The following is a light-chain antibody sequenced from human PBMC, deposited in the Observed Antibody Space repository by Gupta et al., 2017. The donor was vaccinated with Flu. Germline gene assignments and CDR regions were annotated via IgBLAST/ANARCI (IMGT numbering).Light chain of an antibody. CDR1: SSNIGNNY. CDR2: DNN. V-gene: IGLV1-51*01. Sequence: QSVLTQPPSVSAAPGQKVTIYCSGSSSNIGNNYVSWYQQLPGTAPKLLIYDNNNRPSGIPDRFSGSKSGTSATLGITGLQTGDEADYYGGTWDSSLSAGVVFGGGTKLTVL. CDR3: GTWDSSLSAGVV. J-gene: IGLJ2*01.